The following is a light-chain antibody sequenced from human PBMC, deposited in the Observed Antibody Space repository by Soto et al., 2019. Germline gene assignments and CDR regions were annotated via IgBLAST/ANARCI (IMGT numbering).Light chain of an antibody. CDR1: QSVSNNY. Sequence: EIVLTQSPGTLSLSPVEIATLFCSSSQSVSNNYLAWYQQKPGQAPRLLIYDATNRASGIPARFTGSGSGTDFTLTISSLEPEDSAVYYCQQRSNWPPLTFGGGTKVDIK. CDR2: DAT. CDR3: QQRSNWPPLT. J-gene: IGKJ4*01. V-gene: IGKV3-11*01.